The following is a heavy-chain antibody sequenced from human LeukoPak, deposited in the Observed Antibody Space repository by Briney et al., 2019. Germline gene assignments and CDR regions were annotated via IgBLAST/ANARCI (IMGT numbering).Heavy chain of an antibody. Sequence: SETLSLTCTVSGGSISSYYWSWIRQPAGKGLEWIGRIYTSGSTNYNPSLKSRVTMSVDTSKNQFSLKLSSVTAADTAVYYCARDAIVVVPAATGYYYYYMDVWGKGTTVTVSS. CDR2: IYTSGST. V-gene: IGHV4-4*07. CDR1: GGSISSYY. CDR3: ARDAIVVVPAATGYYYYYMDV. J-gene: IGHJ6*03. D-gene: IGHD2-2*01.